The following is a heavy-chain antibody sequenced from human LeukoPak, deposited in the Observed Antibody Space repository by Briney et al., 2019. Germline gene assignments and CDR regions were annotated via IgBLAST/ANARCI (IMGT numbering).Heavy chain of an antibody. V-gene: IGHV3-30*02. CDR3: AKDGDYYDSSGRYDY. CDR2: IRYDGSNK. J-gene: IGHJ4*02. Sequence: GGSLRLSCAASGFTFSNYGMHWVRQAPGKGLEWVAFIRYDGSNKYYTDSVKGRFTISRDNSKNTLYLQMNSLRAEDTAVYYCAKDGDYYDSSGRYDYWGQGTLVTVSS. D-gene: IGHD3-22*01. CDR1: GFTFSNYG.